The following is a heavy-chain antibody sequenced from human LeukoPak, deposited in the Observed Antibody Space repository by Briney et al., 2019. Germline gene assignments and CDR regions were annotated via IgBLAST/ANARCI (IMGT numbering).Heavy chain of an antibody. D-gene: IGHD2-2*01. J-gene: IGHJ6*04. Sequence: KPSETLSLTCAVYGGSFSDYYWSWIRQPPGKGLEWIGEINHSGSTNYNPSLKSRVTISVDTSKNQFSLKLSSVTAADTAVYYCAREVTVAMRKRAVYYYGMDVWGKGTTVTVSS. CDR3: AREVTVAMRKRAVYYYGMDV. V-gene: IGHV4-34*01. CDR2: INHSGST. CDR1: GGSFSDYY.